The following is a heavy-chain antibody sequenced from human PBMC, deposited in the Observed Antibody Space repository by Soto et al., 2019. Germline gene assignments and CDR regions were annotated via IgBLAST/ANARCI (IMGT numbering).Heavy chain of an antibody. V-gene: IGHV3-23*01. J-gene: IGHJ4*02. Sequence: EVQLLESGGGLVQPGGSLRISCAASGFTFSSYAMSWVRQAPGKGLECLSTISGSGGSAYYADSVKGRFTITRDNSKNTLHLQMNSLRAEDTAVYYCAKASDYDDILNGLHWGQGTLVTVSA. D-gene: IGHD3-9*01. CDR1: GFTFSSYA. CDR3: AKASDYDDILNGLH. CDR2: ISGSGGSA.